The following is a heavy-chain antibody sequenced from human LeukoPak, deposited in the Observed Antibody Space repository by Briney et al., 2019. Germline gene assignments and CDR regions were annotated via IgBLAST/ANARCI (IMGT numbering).Heavy chain of an antibody. CDR2: ISGSGGST. Sequence: GGSLRLSCAASGFTLSSYAMSWVRQAPGKGLEWVSAISGSGGSTYYADSVKGRFTISRDNSKNTLYLQMNSLRAEDTAVYYCAKTKLWFGELFAHDAFDIWGQGTMVTVSS. D-gene: IGHD3-10*01. CDR3: AKTKLWFGELFAHDAFDI. CDR1: GFTLSSYA. J-gene: IGHJ3*02. V-gene: IGHV3-23*01.